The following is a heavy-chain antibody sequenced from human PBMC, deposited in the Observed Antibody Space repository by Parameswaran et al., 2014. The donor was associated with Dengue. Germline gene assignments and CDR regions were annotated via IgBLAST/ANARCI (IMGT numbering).Heavy chain of an antibody. Sequence: WIRQPPGRGLEWVEVISYDGSNKYSADSVKGRFTISRDNSENTLYLQMNSLRAEDTAVYYCARGPNYYDFNYYGMDVWGQGTTVTVSS. CDR3: ARGPNYYDFNYYGMDV. CDR2: ISYDGSNK. V-gene: IGHV3-30-3*01. D-gene: IGHD3/OR15-3a*01. J-gene: IGHJ6*02.